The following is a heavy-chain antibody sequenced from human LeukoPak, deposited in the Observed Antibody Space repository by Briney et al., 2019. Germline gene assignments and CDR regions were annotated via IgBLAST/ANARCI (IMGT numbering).Heavy chain of an antibody. CDR1: GGSFSGYY. CDR2: INHSGGT. D-gene: IGHD5-12*01. V-gene: IGHV4-34*01. J-gene: IGHJ4*02. Sequence: SETLSLTCAVYGGSFSGYYWSWIRQPPGKGLEWIGEINHSGGTNYNPSLKSRVTISVDTSKNQFSLKLSSVTAADTAVYYCAGIVATTNFDYWGQGTLVTVSS. CDR3: AGIVATTNFDY.